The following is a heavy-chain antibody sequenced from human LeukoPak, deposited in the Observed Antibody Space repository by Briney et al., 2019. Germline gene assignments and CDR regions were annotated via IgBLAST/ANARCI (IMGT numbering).Heavy chain of an antibody. V-gene: IGHV3-74*01. CDR2: ISGDGNSA. CDR3: ARGLSNLEDC. D-gene: IGHD1-1*01. Sequence: GGSLRLSCAASGFTFSSYWMHWVRQPPGKGLVWVSRISGDGNSAIYADSVKGRFTISRDNAKSTLYPQMNSLRADDTAVYYCARGLSNLEDCWGQGTLVTVSS. J-gene: IGHJ4*02. CDR1: GFTFSSYW.